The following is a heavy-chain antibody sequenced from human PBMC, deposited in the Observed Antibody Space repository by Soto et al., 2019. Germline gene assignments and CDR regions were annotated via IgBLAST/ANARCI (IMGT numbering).Heavy chain of an antibody. CDR3: ARGGPSNYDFWSGYYTGHGWFDP. V-gene: IGHV4-59*01. Sequence: SETLSLTCTVSGGSISSYYWSWIRQPPGKGLEWIGYIYYSGSTNYNPSLKSRVTISVDTSKNQLSLKLSSVTAADTAVYYCARGGPSNYDFWSGYYTGHGWFDPWGQGTLVTVSS. D-gene: IGHD3-3*01. J-gene: IGHJ5*02. CDR1: GGSISSYY. CDR2: IYYSGST.